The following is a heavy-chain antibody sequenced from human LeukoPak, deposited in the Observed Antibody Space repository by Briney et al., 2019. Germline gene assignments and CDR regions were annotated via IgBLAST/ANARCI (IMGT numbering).Heavy chain of an antibody. CDR3: ARRRCSTTSCYWNWFDP. CDR2: IFDSGST. D-gene: IGHD2-2*01. V-gene: IGHV4-59*08. J-gene: IGHJ5*02. CDR1: GGSIRSLY. Sequence: PSETLSLTCTVSGGSIRSLYWSWIRQPPGKGLEWIGYIFDSGSTDYNPSLKSRVTISIDTSKSQVSLKLSSVTAADTAVYYCARRRCSTTSCYWNWFDPWGQGTLVTVSS.